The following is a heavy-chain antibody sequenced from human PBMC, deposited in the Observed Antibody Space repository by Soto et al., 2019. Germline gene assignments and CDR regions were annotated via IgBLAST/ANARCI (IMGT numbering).Heavy chain of an antibody. CDR2: IYYSGST. CDR3: ARAGRRYSSGWYEDY. D-gene: IGHD6-19*01. J-gene: IGHJ4*02. Sequence: QVQLQESGPGLLKPSETLSRTCTVSGGSISSYYWSWIRQPPGKGLEWIGYIYYSGSTNYYPSLKSRVTISVDTSKNQFSLKLSSVTAADTAVYYCARAGRRYSSGWYEDYWGQGTLVTVSS. CDR1: GGSISSYY. V-gene: IGHV4-59*01.